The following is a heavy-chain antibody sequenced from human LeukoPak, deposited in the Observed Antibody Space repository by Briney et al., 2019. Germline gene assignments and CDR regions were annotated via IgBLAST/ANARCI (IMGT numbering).Heavy chain of an antibody. D-gene: IGHD3-16*01. Sequence: GGSLRLSSAASGFAFSDYSMNWVRQAPGKGLEWISAITSDSNLIYYADSMRGRITISRDNAENSVYLQMNGLRAEDTAIYYCASGGATVWGYWGQGALVIVSS. CDR3: ASGGATVWGY. V-gene: IGHV3-21*06. J-gene: IGHJ4*02. CDR1: GFAFSDYS. CDR2: ITSDSNLI.